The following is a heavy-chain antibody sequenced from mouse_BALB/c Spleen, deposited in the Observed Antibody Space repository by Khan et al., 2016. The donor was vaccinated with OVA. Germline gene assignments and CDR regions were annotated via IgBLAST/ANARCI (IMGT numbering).Heavy chain of an antibody. Sequence: QVQLQQSGAELVKAGASVKMSCKASGYTFTSYWMHWVKQRLGQGLEWFAETNPTNGRTYYTEKFKSKATLTVDKSSSTAYMLLSGPKFEDSAVYYCARIKKIVATYFDYWGQGTTLTVSS. V-gene: IGHV1S81*02. J-gene: IGHJ2*01. CDR2: TNPTNGRT. CDR1: GYTFTSYW. D-gene: IGHD1-1*01. CDR3: ARIKKIVATYFDY.